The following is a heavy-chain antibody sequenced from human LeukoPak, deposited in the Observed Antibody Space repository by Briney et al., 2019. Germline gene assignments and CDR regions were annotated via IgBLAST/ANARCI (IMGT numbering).Heavy chain of an antibody. CDR3: MDAFEL. V-gene: IGHV3-30-3*01. CDR2: ISYDGSNK. Sequence: GGSLRLSCAASGFTFSSYAMHWVRQAPGKGLEWVAVISYDGSNKYYADSVKGRFTISRDNSKNTLYLQMNSLRAEDTAVYYCMDAFELWGRGTLVTVSS. D-gene: IGHD3/OR15-3a*01. CDR1: GFTFSSYA. J-gene: IGHJ2*01.